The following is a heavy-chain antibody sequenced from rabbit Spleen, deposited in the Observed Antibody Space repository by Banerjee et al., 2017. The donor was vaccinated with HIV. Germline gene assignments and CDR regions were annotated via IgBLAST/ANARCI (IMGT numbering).Heavy chain of an antibody. CDR1: GFSFSSSYY. J-gene: IGHJ6*01. Sequence: VESGGDLVKPGASLTLTCTASGFSFSSSYYMCWVRQAPGKGLEWIACTYAGSSGSTYYANWAKGRFTISKTSSTTVTLQMTSLTAADTATYFCARDTGSSFSSYGMDLWGPGTLVTVS. CDR2: TYAGSSGST. D-gene: IGHD8-1*01. CDR3: ARDTGSSFSSYGMDL. V-gene: IGHV1S40*01.